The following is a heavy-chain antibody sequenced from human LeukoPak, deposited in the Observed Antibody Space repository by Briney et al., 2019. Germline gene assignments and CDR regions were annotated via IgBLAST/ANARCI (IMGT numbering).Heavy chain of an antibody. CDR2: ISYDGSNK. Sequence: PGGSLRLSCAASGFTFSSYGMHWVRQAPGKGLEGVAVISYDGSNKYYADSVKGRFTISRDNSKHTLYLQMNSLRAEDTAVYYCAKDAVDCSGGSCYLDYWGQGTLVTVSS. CDR3: AKDAVDCSGGSCYLDY. CDR1: GFTFSSYG. V-gene: IGHV3-30*18. J-gene: IGHJ4*02. D-gene: IGHD2-15*01.